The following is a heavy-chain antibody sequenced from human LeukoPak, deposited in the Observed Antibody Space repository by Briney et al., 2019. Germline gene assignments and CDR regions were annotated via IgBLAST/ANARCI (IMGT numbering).Heavy chain of an antibody. V-gene: IGHV4-59*01. CDR3: ARTTEGGYSYGYFYYYYMDV. CDR2: IYNGGST. CDR1: GGSISSYY. D-gene: IGHD5-18*01. Sequence: SETLSLTCTVSGGSISSYYWSWIRQSPGKGLEWIGFIYNGGSTNYSPSLKSRLTISVDTSKNQFSLKLRSVTAADTAVYYCARTTEGGYSYGYFYYYYMDVWGKGTTVTISS. J-gene: IGHJ6*03.